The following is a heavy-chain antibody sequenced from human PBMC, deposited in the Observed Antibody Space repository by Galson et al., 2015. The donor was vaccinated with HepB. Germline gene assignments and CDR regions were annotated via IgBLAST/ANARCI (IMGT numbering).Heavy chain of an antibody. D-gene: IGHD5-12*01. CDR2: ISSSSSII. CDR3: ARRRYTSYDDGYFYYGMDV. J-gene: IGHJ6*02. V-gene: IGHV3-48*01. CDR1: GFTFSSYS. Sequence: SLRLSCAASGFTFSSYSLNWVRQAPGRGLEWVSYISSSSSIIYYAESVKGRFTISRDNAKNSLYLQMNSLRAEDTAVYYCARRRYTSYDDGYFYYGMDVWGQGTTVTVSS.